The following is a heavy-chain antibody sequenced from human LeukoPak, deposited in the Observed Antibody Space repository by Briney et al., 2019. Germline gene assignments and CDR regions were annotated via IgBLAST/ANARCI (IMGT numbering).Heavy chain of an antibody. Sequence: GGSLRLSCAASGFTFSSYGMHWVRQAPGKWLEWVAFIRYDGSNKYYADSVNGRFTISRDNSKNTLYLQMNSLRAEDTAVYYCAPLDAFDIWGQGTMVTVSS. CDR3: APLDAFDI. CDR1: GFTFSSYG. CDR2: IRYDGSNK. V-gene: IGHV3-30*02. J-gene: IGHJ3*02.